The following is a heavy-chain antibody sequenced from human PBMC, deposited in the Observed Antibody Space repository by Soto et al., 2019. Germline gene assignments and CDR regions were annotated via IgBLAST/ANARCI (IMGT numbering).Heavy chain of an antibody. V-gene: IGHV3-53*02. CDR2: FESGGSI. D-gene: IGHD2-21*02. CDR3: ARAGVTPDFFDF. J-gene: IGHJ4*02. CDR1: GFSVRTNS. Sequence: EVPVVETGGGLIQPGGSLRLSCAASGFSVRTNSMSWVRQAPGKGLEWVSVFESGGSIYYADSVKGRFIISRDYAKNTVYLQMNSLRAEDTAVYYCARAGVTPDFFDFWGQGTLVTVSS.